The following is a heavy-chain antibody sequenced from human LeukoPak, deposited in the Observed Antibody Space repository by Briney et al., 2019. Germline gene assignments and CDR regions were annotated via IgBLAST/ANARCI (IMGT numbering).Heavy chain of an antibody. Sequence: GGSLRLSCAASGFTFSTYAMSWVRQAPGKGLEWVANIKQDGSEKYYVDSVKGRFTISRDNAKNSLFLQMNSLRAEDTAVYYCVRFYGSGSYYRDWGQGTLVTVSS. CDR1: GFTFSTYA. D-gene: IGHD3-10*01. CDR3: VRFYGSGSYYRD. CDR2: IKQDGSEK. J-gene: IGHJ4*02. V-gene: IGHV3-7*01.